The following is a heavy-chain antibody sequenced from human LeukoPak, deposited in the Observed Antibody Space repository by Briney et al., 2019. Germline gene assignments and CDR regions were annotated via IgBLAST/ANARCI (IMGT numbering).Heavy chain of an antibody. CDR2: INHSGST. J-gene: IGHJ4*02. V-gene: IGHV4-34*01. CDR3: ARGVVGYDFWSGYLPAGDFDY. CDR1: GGSFRGYY. D-gene: IGHD3-3*01. Sequence: SETLSLTCAVYGGSFRGYYWSWIRQPPGKGLEWIGEINHSGSTNYNPSLKSRVTISVDTSKNQFSLKLSSVTAADTAVYYCARGVVGYDFWSGYLPAGDFDYWGQGTLVTVSS.